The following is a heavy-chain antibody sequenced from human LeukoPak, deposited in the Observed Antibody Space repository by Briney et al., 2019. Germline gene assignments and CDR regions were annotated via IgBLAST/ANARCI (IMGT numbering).Heavy chain of an antibody. CDR2: IDSSGTVR. Sequence: ESGGSLRLSCAASGFTFSSYAMSWVRQAPGKGLEWLSYIDSSGTVRYYADSVNRRFTISRDNAKNSLHLQMGSLRAEDTAVYYCARETRGGTYRYNFLDYWGLGTLVTVSS. V-gene: IGHV3-48*03. D-gene: IGHD3-16*02. CDR1: GFTFSSYA. J-gene: IGHJ4*02. CDR3: ARETRGGTYRYNFLDY.